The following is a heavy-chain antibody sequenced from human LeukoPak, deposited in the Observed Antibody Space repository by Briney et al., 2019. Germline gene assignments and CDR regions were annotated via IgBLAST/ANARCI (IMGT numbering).Heavy chain of an antibody. J-gene: IGHJ6*03. CDR1: GGSISSGSYY. V-gene: IGHV4-61*01. Sequence: SQTLSLTCTVSGGSISSGSYYWSWIRQPPGKGLEWIGYISYSGSTKDNPSLKRRVTISIDTSKNQFSLKLSSVTAADTAVYYCARVHYFDSGGYYSSTYYYYMDVWGKGTTVTVSS. CDR3: ARVHYFDSGGYYSSTYYYYMDV. D-gene: IGHD3-22*01. CDR2: ISYSGST.